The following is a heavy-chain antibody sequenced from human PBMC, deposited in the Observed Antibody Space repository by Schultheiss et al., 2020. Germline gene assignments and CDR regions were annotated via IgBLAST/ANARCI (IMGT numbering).Heavy chain of an antibody. CDR2: IYYSGST. D-gene: IGHD3-22*01. V-gene: IGHV4-39*07. CDR3: ASTPYYYDSSGYYGVYWFDP. J-gene: IGHJ5*02. CDR1: GGSISSSSYY. Sequence: SETLSLTCTVSGGSISSSSYYWGWIRQPPGKGLEWIGSIYYSGSTYYNPSLKSRVTISIDTSKNQFSLKLSSVTAADTAVYYCASTPYYYDSSGYYGVYWFDPWGQGTLVTVSS.